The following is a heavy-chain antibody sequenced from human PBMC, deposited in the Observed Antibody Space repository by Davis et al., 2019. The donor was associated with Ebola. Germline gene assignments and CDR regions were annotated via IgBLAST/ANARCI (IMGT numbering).Heavy chain of an antibody. D-gene: IGHD1-26*01. CDR2: ISGSGGST. V-gene: IGHV3-23*01. Sequence: GESLKISCAASGFTFSSYAMSWVRQAPGKGLEWVSGISGSGGSTYYADSVKGRFTISRDNSKNTLYLQMNSLRAEDTAVYYCAKAPSYSGSYWPAVDYWGQGTLVTVSS. J-gene: IGHJ4*02. CDR3: AKAPSYSGSYWPAVDY. CDR1: GFTFSSYA.